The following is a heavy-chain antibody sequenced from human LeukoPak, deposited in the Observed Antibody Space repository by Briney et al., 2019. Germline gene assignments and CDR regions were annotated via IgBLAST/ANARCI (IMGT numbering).Heavy chain of an antibody. CDR2: IYYSGST. CDR1: GGSISSGGYY. V-gene: IGHV4-61*08. Sequence: KSSETLSLTCTVSGGSISSGGYYWSWIRQHPGKGLEWIGYIYYSGSTNYNPSLKSRVTISLDTSKNQFSLKLSSVTAADTAVYYCAGHHPRNTVDFWGQGTLVTVSS. D-gene: IGHD2/OR15-2a*01. CDR3: AGHHPRNTVDF. J-gene: IGHJ4*02.